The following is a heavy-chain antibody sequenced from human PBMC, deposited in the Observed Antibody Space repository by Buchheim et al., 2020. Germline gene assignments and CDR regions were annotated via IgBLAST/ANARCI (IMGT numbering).Heavy chain of an antibody. D-gene: IGHD3-9*01. J-gene: IGHJ4*02. CDR1: GGSISSANW. Sequence: QVQLQESGPGLVKPSGTLSLTCAVSGGSISSANWWYWVRQPPGKGLEWIGEISYSGRTIYNPSLKSRVTISRDASKNQFSPKLTSVTAADTAVYYGACSTGSWKVDYWGQGTL. V-gene: IGHV4-4*02. CDR3: ACSTGSWKVDY. CDR2: ISYSGRT.